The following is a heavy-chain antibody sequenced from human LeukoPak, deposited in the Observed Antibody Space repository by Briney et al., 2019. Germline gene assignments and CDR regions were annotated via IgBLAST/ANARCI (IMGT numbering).Heavy chain of an antibody. Sequence: SETLSLTCTVSGGSISSYYWSWIRQPPGKGLEWIGYIYYSGSTNYNPSLKSRVTISVDTSKNQFSLKLSSVTAADTAVYYCAASVGATTYYYYGMDVWGQGTTVTVSS. V-gene: IGHV4-59*08. J-gene: IGHJ6*02. CDR3: AASVGATTYYYYGMDV. CDR1: GGSISSYY. D-gene: IGHD1-26*01. CDR2: IYYSGST.